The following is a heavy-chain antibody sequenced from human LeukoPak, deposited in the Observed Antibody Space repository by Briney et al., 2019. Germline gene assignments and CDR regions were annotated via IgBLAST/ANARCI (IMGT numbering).Heavy chain of an antibody. CDR3: ARYFGYCSSTSCYAYFDY. J-gene: IGHJ4*02. CDR2: IYPGDSDT. Sequence: GEPLKISCKGSGSSFTSYRIGWVRQMPGKGLEWMGIIYPGDSDTRYSPSFQGQVTISANKSISTDYLQWSSLKASDTAMYYCARYFGYCSSTSCYAYFDYWGQGTLVTVSS. CDR1: GSSFTSYR. V-gene: IGHV5-51*01. D-gene: IGHD2-2*01.